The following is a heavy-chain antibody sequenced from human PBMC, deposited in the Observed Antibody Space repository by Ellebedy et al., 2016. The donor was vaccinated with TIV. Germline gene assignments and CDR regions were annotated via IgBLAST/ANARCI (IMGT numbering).Heavy chain of an antibody. J-gene: IGHJ4*02. Sequence: GGSLRLSXAASGFTLATYAMSWVRQAPGKGLEWVSAISGSGDNTYYADSVKGRFTISRDNSKNTLYLQLNSLRAEDTAIYYCVAFTVNFDFWGQGTLVTVSS. CDR2: ISGSGDNT. V-gene: IGHV3-23*01. D-gene: IGHD3-3*02. CDR3: VAFTVNFDF. CDR1: GFTLATYA.